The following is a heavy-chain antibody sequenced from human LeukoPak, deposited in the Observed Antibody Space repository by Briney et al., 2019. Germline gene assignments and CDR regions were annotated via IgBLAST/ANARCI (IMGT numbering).Heavy chain of an antibody. D-gene: IGHD1-26*01. CDR2: INQHGSET. CDR1: GFSFSTYW. V-gene: IGHV3-7*01. CDR3: SRGGLYRYSGTSGDY. J-gene: IGHJ4*02. Sequence: QSGGSLRLSCEVSGFSFSTYWMTWVRQAPGKGLEWVANINQHGSETYYVDSVKGRFIISRDNAKNSLFLQMDSLTGEDTAVYYCSRGGLYRYSGTSGDYWGQGTLVTVSS.